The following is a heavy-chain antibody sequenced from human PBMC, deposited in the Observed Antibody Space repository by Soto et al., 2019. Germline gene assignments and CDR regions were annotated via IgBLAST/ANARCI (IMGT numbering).Heavy chain of an antibody. V-gene: IGHV4-31*02. J-gene: IGHJ5*02. D-gene: IGHD3-3*01. CDR3: ARVSKNHGLSTIFGFDP. Sequence: SETLSLTCTVSGGSISSGGYYWSWIRQHPGKGLEWIGYIYYSGSTYYNPSLKSRVTISVDTSKSQFSLKLSSVTAADTAVYYCARVSKNHGLSTIFGFDPWGQGTLVTVSS. CDR1: GGSISSGGYY. CDR2: IYYSGST.